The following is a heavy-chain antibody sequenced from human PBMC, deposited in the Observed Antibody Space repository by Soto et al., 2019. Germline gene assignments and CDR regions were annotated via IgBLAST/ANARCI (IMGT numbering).Heavy chain of an antibody. J-gene: IGHJ6*02. CDR3: AGLARDYPRSNYGMDV. D-gene: IGHD3-16*01. Sequence: GESQKISCKGSGYSFTSYWVGWVRQMPGKGLEWMGIIYPGDSDTRYSPSFQGQVTISADKSISTAYLQWSSLKASDTAMYYCAGLARDYPRSNYGMDVWGQGTTVTVSS. V-gene: IGHV5-51*01. CDR2: IYPGDSDT. CDR1: GYSFTSYW.